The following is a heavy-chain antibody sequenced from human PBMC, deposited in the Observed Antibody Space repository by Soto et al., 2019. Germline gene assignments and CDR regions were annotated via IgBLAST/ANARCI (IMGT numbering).Heavy chain of an antibody. D-gene: IGHD3-3*01. V-gene: IGHV3-15*01. CDR3: TKEDFWSGYPFDP. CDR1: GFTFSNAW. J-gene: IGHJ5*02. Sequence: EVQLVESGGGLVKPGGSLRLSCAASGFTFSNAWMSWVRQAPGKGLEWVGRIKSKPDGGTTDYAAPVKGRLAISRGDSKNTLYLQITSLKTKDTAVYYCTKEDFWSGYPFDPWGEGSLVTVSS. CDR2: IKSKPDGGTT.